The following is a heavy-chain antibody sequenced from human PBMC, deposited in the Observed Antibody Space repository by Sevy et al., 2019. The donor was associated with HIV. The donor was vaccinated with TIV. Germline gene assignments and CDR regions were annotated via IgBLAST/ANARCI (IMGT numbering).Heavy chain of an antibody. V-gene: IGHV3-20*04. D-gene: IGHD4-17*01. Sequence: GSLRLSCAVSGFTFDDYGMSWVRQAPGKGLEWVSGINWSGASTDYADSVKGRFTISRDNAKNSLYLQMKSLRAEDTAFYYCARDRTPVTTYFDYWGQGTLVTVSS. J-gene: IGHJ4*02. CDR3: ARDRTPVTTYFDY. CDR1: GFTFDDYG. CDR2: INWSGAST.